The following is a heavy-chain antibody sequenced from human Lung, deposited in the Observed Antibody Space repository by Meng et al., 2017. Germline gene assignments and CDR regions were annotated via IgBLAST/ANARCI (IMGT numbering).Heavy chain of an antibody. D-gene: IGHD4-11*01. CDR1: GVTFSGSD. V-gene: IGHV3-73*01. CDR2: IETKPNNYAT. Sequence: GESLKISCAVSGVTFSGSDIHWVRQASGKGLEWVGRIETKPNNYATSYGESLRGRFTISRDDSKNMAYLQMNSLETEDTALYYCTIYTRGHICGQGSMVTVSS. CDR3: TIYTRGHI. J-gene: IGHJ3*02.